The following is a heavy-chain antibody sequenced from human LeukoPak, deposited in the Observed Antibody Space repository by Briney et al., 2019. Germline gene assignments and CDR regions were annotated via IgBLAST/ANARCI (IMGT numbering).Heavy chain of an antibody. CDR2: IYTSGST. CDR3: ARGRGRDGYRYYFDY. J-gene: IGHJ4*02. D-gene: IGHD5-24*01. Sequence: SQTLSLTCTVSGGSISSGSYYWSWIRQPAGKGLEWIGRIYTSGSTNYNPSLKSRVTISVDTSKNQFSLKLSSVTAADTAVYYCARGRGRDGYRYYFDYWGQGTLVTVSS. CDR1: GGSISSGSYY. V-gene: IGHV4-61*02.